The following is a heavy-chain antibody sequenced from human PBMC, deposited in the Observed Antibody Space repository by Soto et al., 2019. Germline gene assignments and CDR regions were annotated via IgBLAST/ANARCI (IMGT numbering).Heavy chain of an antibody. J-gene: IGHJ4*02. D-gene: IGHD6-19*01. CDR1: GFTFSTYA. CDR3: AKVRETSGWVLDY. Sequence: EVQLLESGGGLVQPGGSLRLSCAASGFTFSTYAMSWVRQAPGKGLEWVSGISTSGGSTYYADPVKGRFTISRDYSKNTLYLQMNGLRAEDTAVYYCAKVRETSGWVLDYWGQGTLVTVSS. CDR2: ISTSGGST. V-gene: IGHV3-23*01.